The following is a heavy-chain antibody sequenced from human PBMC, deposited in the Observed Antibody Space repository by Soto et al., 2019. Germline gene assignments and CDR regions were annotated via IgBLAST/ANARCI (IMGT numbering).Heavy chain of an antibody. D-gene: IGHD5-18*01. J-gene: IGHJ5*02. CDR3: ARRVGAYIYVSGWFDH. CDR2: IDPSDSHT. Sequence: AESLKISSKGSGYKFTSYWINWVRQMPGKGLEWVGRIDPSDSHTNYSPSFQGHVTISVDTSITTAYLQWNSLQASDTAMYYCARRVGAYIYVSGWFDHWRRGPLVPVPS. CDR1: GYKFTSYW. V-gene: IGHV5-10-1*01.